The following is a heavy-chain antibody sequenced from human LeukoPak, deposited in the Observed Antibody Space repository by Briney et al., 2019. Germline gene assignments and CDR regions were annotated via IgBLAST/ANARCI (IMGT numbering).Heavy chain of an antibody. V-gene: IGHV3-23*01. CDR3: AKHILRYFDWLCDAFDI. Sequence: PGGSLRLSCAASGFTFSSNGMSWVCQAPGQGLEWVSAISGSGGSTYYADSVKGRFTISRDNSKNTLYLQMNSLRAEDTAVYYSAKHILRYFDWLCDAFDIWGQGTMVTVSS. CDR1: GFTFSSNG. J-gene: IGHJ3*02. CDR2: ISGSGGST. D-gene: IGHD3-9*01.